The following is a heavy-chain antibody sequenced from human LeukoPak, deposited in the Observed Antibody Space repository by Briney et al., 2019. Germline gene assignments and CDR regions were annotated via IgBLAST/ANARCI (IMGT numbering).Heavy chain of an antibody. D-gene: IGHD2-2*03. CDR1: GGSISSHY. J-gene: IGHJ2*01. CDR3: AREDGPGYCSSNSCRYWYFDL. CDR2: IYYSGST. Sequence: SETLSLTCTVSGGSISSHYWSWIRQPPGKGLEWIGYIYYSGSTNYNPSLKSRVTISVDTSKNQFSLKLSSVTAADTAVYYCAREDGPGYCSSNSCRYWYFDLWGRGTLVTVSS. V-gene: IGHV4-59*11.